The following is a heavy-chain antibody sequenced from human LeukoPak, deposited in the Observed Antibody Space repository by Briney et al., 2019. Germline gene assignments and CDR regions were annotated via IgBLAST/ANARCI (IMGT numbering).Heavy chain of an antibody. D-gene: IGHD2-21*02. Sequence: SETLSLTRTVSGGSISSYYWSWIRPPAGKGLEWIGRIYASVNTNYNPFLMSRVTMSVDTSKNLFALKLSSVTAADTAVYYCARQGVATAIDYWGQGSLVTVSS. CDR3: ARQGVATAIDY. CDR2: IYASVNT. J-gene: IGHJ4*02. CDR1: GGSISSYY. V-gene: IGHV4-4*07.